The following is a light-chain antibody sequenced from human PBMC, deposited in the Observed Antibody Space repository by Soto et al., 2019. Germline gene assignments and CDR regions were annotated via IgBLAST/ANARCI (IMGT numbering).Light chain of an antibody. CDR2: DAS. Sequence: EIVLTQSPGTLSLSPGDSATLSCRASQSVSSYLAWYQQKPGQAPRLLIYDASNRATGIPARFSGSGSGTDFTLTISSLEPEDFAVYYCQQYSSHSTFDQGTKVDIK. CDR3: QQYSSHST. V-gene: IGKV3-11*01. CDR1: QSVSSY. J-gene: IGKJ1*01.